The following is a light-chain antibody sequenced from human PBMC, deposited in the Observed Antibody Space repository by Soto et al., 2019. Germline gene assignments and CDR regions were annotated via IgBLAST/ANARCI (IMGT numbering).Light chain of an antibody. J-gene: IGLJ1*01. V-gene: IGLV1-44*01. CDR1: SSNIGSNT. Sequence: QSVLTQPPSESGTPGQRVTNSCSGSSSNIGSNTVNWYQQLPGTAPKVLIYSNNQRPSGVPDRFSGSKSGTSASLAISGLQSEDEADYYCAAWDDSLNAYVFGTGTKLTVL. CDR3: AAWDDSLNAYV. CDR2: SNN.